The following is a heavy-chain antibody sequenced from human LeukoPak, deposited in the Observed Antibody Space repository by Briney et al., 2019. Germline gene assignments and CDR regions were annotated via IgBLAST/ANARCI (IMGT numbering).Heavy chain of an antibody. D-gene: IGHD6-19*01. J-gene: IGHJ4*02. CDR3: AGGGGSGWCGEDHYFDY. Sequence: SETLSLTCTVSGGSISSYYWSWIRQPPGKGLEWIGYIYYSGSTNYNPSLKSRVTISVDTSKNQFSLKLSSVTAADTAVYYCAGGGGSGWCGEDHYFDYWGQGTLVTVSS. V-gene: IGHV4-59*01. CDR2: IYYSGST. CDR1: GGSISSYY.